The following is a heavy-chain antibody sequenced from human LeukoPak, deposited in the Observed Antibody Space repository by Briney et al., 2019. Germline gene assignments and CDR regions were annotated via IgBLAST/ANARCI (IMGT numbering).Heavy chain of an antibody. J-gene: IGHJ4*02. Sequence: GESLRLSCAASGFTFSSYSMNWVRQAPGKGLEWVSSISRSSSYIYYTDSVKGRFTISRDNAKNSLYLQMNSLRAEDTAVYYCARDAAPRYSSSPSNFDYWGQGTLVTASS. CDR3: ARDAAPRYSSSPSNFDY. CDR1: GFTFSSYS. D-gene: IGHD6-6*01. V-gene: IGHV3-21*01. CDR2: ISRSSSYI.